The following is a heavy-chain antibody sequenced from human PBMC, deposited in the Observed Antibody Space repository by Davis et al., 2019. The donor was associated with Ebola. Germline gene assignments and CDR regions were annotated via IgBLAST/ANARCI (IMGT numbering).Heavy chain of an antibody. CDR2: IYYSGST. Sequence: SETLSLTCTVSGGSISSLSFYWGWIRQHPGKGLEWIGHIYYSGSTYYNPSLKSRVTISADTSKNHFSLRLTSVTAADTAVYYCARDWMDIVVVPAANLYYYYGMDVWGQGTTVTVSS. D-gene: IGHD2-2*03. V-gene: IGHV4-31*03. CDR3: ARDWMDIVVVPAANLYYYYGMDV. CDR1: GGSISSLSFY. J-gene: IGHJ6*02.